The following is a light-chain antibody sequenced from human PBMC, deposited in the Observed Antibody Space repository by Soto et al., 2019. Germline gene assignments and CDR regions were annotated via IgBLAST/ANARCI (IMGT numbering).Light chain of an antibody. V-gene: IGKV3-20*01. J-gene: IGKJ1*01. Sequence: EIVLTQSPGTLSLSPGERVTLSCRASQSVSSSYSAWYQQKPGQAPRLLIYGASTRATGIPDRFSGGGSGTDFTLTISSLEPEDSAVYYCQQYGSSPQTFGQGTKVEIK. CDR3: QQYGSSPQT. CDR2: GAS. CDR1: QSVSSSY.